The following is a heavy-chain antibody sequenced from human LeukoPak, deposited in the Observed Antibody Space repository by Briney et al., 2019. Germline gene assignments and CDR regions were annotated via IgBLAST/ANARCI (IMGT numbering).Heavy chain of an antibody. CDR1: GYTLTRYY. Sequence: ASVKVSCKAAGYTLTRYYMHWVRQAPGQALEGRGWINPNSGGTNYAQKFQGRVTMTRDTSISTAYMELSRLRSDDTAVYYCARGGYSGYDPHDYWVQGTLVSVCS. V-gene: IGHV1-2*02. CDR3: ARGGYSGYDPHDY. J-gene: IGHJ4*02. D-gene: IGHD5-12*01. CDR2: INPNSGGT.